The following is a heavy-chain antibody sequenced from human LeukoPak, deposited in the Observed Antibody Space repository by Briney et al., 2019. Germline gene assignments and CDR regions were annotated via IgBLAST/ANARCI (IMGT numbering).Heavy chain of an antibody. CDR3: ARAKRGSITGTTKIDY. CDR1: GGSISSSSYY. V-gene: IGHV4-39*01. Sequence: SETLSLTCTVSGGSISSSSYYWGWIRQPPGKGLEWIGSIYYSGSTYYNPSLKSRVIISVDTSKNQFSLKLSSVTAADTAVYYCARAKRGSITGTTKIDYWGQGTLVTVSS. CDR2: IYYSGST. D-gene: IGHD1-7*01. J-gene: IGHJ4*02.